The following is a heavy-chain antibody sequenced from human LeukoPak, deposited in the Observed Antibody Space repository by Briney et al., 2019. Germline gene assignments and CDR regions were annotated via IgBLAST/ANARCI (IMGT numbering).Heavy chain of an antibody. V-gene: IGHV3-30*03. CDR1: GFTFSSYG. CDR2: ISYDGSNK. D-gene: IGHD3-3*01. CDR3: ARDGDFWSGYSYFDY. J-gene: IGHJ4*02. Sequence: GRSLRLSCAASGFTFSSYGMHWVRQAPGKGLEWVAVISYDGSNKYYADSVKGRFTISRDNAKNSLYLQMNSLRAEDTAVYYCARDGDFWSGYSYFDYWGQGALVTVSS.